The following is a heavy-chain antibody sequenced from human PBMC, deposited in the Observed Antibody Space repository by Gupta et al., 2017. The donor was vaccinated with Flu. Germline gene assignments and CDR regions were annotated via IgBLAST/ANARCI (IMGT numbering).Heavy chain of an antibody. CDR1: GGSISSGSYH. J-gene: IGHJ3*01. V-gene: IGHV4-61*02. Sequence: QVQLQESGPGLVKPSQTLSLTCTVSGGSISSGSYHWSWIRQPAGKGLEWIGRINTSGNTNYTPSLKSRVTISADTSKNQFSLKLNSVTAADTAVYYCARGVGFWGQGTMVTVSS. CDR3: ARGVGF. CDR2: INTSGNT.